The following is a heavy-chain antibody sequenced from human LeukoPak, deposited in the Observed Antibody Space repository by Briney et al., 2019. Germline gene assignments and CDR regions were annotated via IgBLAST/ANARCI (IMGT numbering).Heavy chain of an antibody. CDR1: GYTFTSYG. J-gene: IGHJ3*02. CDR3: ARVVMGATADAFDI. D-gene: IGHD1-26*01. Sequence: GASVKVSCKASGYTFTSYGISWVRQAPGQGLEWMGIINPSGGSTSYAQKFQGRVTMTRDMSTSTVYMELSSLRSEDTAVYYCARVVMGATADAFDIWGQGTMVTVSS. V-gene: IGHV1-46*01. CDR2: INPSGGST.